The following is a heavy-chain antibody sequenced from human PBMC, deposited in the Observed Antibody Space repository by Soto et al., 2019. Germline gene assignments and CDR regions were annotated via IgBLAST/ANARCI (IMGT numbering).Heavy chain of an antibody. Sequence: QVQLVQSGAEVKKPGSSVKVSCKASGGTFSSYAISWVRQAPGQGLEWMGGIIPIFGTANYAQKFQGRVTITADKSTSTAYMELSSLRSEATAVYYCARERDIVVVPAAAGWDYWGQGTLVTVSS. V-gene: IGHV1-69*06. CDR1: GGTFSSYA. J-gene: IGHJ4*02. CDR2: IIPIFGTA. CDR3: ARERDIVVVPAAAGWDY. D-gene: IGHD2-2*01.